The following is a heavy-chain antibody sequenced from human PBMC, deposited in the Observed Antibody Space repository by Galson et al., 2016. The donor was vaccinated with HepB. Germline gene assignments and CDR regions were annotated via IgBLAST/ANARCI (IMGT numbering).Heavy chain of an antibody. CDR1: GGTFSSYA. J-gene: IGHJ6*02. D-gene: IGHD2-15*01. V-gene: IGHV1-69*13. CDR3: AKGMVLAATPDYYYGMDV. CDR2: IIPMFAAA. Sequence: SVKVSCKASGGTFSSYAISWVRQAPGQGLEWTGGIIPMFAAANYAQKFQGRVTITADESTSTAYMELRSLRSEDTAVYYCAKGMVLAATPDYYYGMDVWGQGTTVTVSS.